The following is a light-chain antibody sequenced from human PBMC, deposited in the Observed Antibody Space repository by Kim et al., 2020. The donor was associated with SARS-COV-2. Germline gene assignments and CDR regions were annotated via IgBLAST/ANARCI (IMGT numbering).Light chain of an antibody. J-gene: IGLJ2*01. CDR2: GNS. V-gene: IGLV1-40*01. Sequence: GQRVTISCTGSSSNIGAGYDVHWYQQLPGTAPKLLIYGNSNRPSGVPDRFSGSKSGTSASLAITGLQAEDEADYYCQSYDSSLSVVFGGGTKLTVL. CDR3: QSYDSSLSVV. CDR1: SSNIGAGYD.